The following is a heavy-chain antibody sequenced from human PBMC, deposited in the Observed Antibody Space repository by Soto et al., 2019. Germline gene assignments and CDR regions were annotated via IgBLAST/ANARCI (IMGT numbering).Heavy chain of an antibody. Sequence: GASVKVSCKASGYTFTSYGISWVRQAPGQGLEWMGGIIPIFGTANYAQKFQGRVTITADESTSTAYMELSSLRSEDTAVYYCARDRSSSSSAFDIWGQGTMVTVSS. D-gene: IGHD6-6*01. V-gene: IGHV1-69*13. J-gene: IGHJ3*02. CDR3: ARDRSSSSSAFDI. CDR1: GYTFTSYG. CDR2: IIPIFGTA.